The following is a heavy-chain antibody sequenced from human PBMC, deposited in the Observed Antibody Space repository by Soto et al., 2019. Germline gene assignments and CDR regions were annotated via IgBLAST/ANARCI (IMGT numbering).Heavy chain of an antibody. D-gene: IGHD3-10*01. CDR3: ARVEGMVWGVSGSYYYYYGMDV. Sequence: QVQLVQSGAEVKKPGSSVKVSCKASGGTFSSYAISWVRQAPGQGLEWMGGIIPIFGTANYAQKFQGRVTITADESTSTAYMELSSLRSEDTAVYYCARVEGMVWGVSGSYYYYYGMDVWGQGTTVTVSS. J-gene: IGHJ6*02. CDR1: GGTFSSYA. CDR2: IIPIFGTA. V-gene: IGHV1-69*01.